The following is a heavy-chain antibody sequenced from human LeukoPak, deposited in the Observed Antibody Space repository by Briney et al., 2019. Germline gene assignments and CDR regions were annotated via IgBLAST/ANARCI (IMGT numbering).Heavy chain of an antibody. CDR1: GYTFTSSY. D-gene: IGHD3-22*01. CDR2: INPSGGST. V-gene: IGHV1-46*01. Sequence: GASVKVSCKASGYTFTSSYMHWVRQAPGQGLEWMGIINPSGGSTSYSQKFQGRVTMTRDTSTSTVYMELRSLRSDDTAVYYCARDTRLGSYYDSSGYIDYWGQGTLVTVSS. J-gene: IGHJ4*02. CDR3: ARDTRLGSYYDSSGYIDY.